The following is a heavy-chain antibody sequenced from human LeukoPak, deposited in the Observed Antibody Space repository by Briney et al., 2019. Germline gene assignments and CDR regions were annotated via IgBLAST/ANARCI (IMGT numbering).Heavy chain of an antibody. D-gene: IGHD6-19*01. CDR3: AKSFSGWYYFDY. Sequence: GGSLRLSCAASGFTFTNYAMSWVRQAPGKGLEWVSAISGSGSTYYADSVKGRFTISRDNSKNTLYLQMNSLRAEDTAVYYCAKSFSGWYYFDYWGQGTLVTVSS. CDR1: GFTFTNYA. V-gene: IGHV3-23*01. CDR2: ISGSGST. J-gene: IGHJ4*02.